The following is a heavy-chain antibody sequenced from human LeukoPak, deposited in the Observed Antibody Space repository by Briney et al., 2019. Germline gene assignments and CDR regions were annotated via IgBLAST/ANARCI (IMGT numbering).Heavy chain of an antibody. J-gene: IGHJ4*02. D-gene: IGHD3-16*01. CDR1: GGSISTSSYY. CDR2: IYHSGST. Sequence: SETLSLTCTVSGGSISTSSYYWGWIRQPPGKGLEWIGSIYHSGSTYYNPSLKSRVTISVDTSENQFSLKLSSVTAADTAVYYCARDLMITFGGVQWGQGTLVTVSS. V-gene: IGHV4-39*07. CDR3: ARDLMITFGGVQ.